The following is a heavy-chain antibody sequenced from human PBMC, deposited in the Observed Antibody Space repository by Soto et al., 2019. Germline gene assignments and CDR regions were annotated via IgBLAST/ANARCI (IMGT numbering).Heavy chain of an antibody. CDR2: IYYSGST. CDR3: ARGVLDIVVVPAAMRDYSNLSFDY. V-gene: IGHV4-59*01. D-gene: IGHD2-2*03. J-gene: IGHJ4*02. CDR1: GGSISSYY. Sequence: PSETLSLTCTVSGGSISSYYWSWIRQPPGKGLEWIGYIYYSGSTNYNPSLKSRVTISVDTSKNQFSLKLSSVTAADTAVYYCARGVLDIVVVPAAMRDYSNLSFDYWGQGTLVTVSS.